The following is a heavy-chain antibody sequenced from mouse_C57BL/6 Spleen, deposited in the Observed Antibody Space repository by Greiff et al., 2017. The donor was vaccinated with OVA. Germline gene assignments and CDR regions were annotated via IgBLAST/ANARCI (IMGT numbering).Heavy chain of an antibody. V-gene: IGHV1-42*01. Sequence: EVQLQQSGPELVKPGASVKISCKASGYSFTGYYMNWVKQSPEKSLEWIGEINPSTGGTTYNQKFKAKATLTVDKSSSTAYMQLKSLTSEDSAVYYCAREDGPAWFAYWGQGTLVTVSA. CDR1: GYSFTGYY. CDR2: INPSTGGT. CDR3: AREDGPAWFAY. D-gene: IGHD1-1*01. J-gene: IGHJ3*01.